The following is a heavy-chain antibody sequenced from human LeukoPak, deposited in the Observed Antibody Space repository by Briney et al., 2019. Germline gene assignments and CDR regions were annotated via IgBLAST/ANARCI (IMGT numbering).Heavy chain of an antibody. CDR2: IWYDGSNK. D-gene: IGHD5-18*01. Sequence: GGSLRLSCAASGFTFSSYGMHWVRQAPGNGLEWVAVIWYDGSNKYYADSVRGRFTISRDNSKNTLYLQMNSLRAEDTAVYYFAKERGGGGYSYGQYYFDYWGQGTLVTVSS. CDR3: AKERGGGGYSYGQYYFDY. V-gene: IGHV3-33*06. CDR1: GFTFSSYG. J-gene: IGHJ4*02.